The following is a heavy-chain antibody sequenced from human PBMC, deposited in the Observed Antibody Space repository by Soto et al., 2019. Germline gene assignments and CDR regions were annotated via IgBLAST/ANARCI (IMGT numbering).Heavy chain of an antibody. D-gene: IGHD1-26*01. CDR2: IYSGGST. V-gene: IGHV3-53*04. CDR1: GFTVSSNY. J-gene: IGHJ6*02. Sequence: GGSLRLSCAASGFTVSSNYMSWVRQAPGKGLEWVSVIYSGGSTYYADSVKGRFTISRHNSKNTLYLQMNSLRAEDTAVYYCAKAVGDASSRSWYYYYGMDVWGQGTTVTVSS. CDR3: AKAVGDASSRSWYYYYGMDV.